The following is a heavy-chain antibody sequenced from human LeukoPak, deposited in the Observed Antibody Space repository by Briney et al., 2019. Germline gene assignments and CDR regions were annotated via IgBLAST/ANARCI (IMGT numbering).Heavy chain of an antibody. CDR2: ISWNSGRI. Sequence: GGSLRLSCAGSGFTFDDYAMHWVRQGPGKGLEWVSGISWNSGRIGYADSVKGRFAISRDSAKNSLYLQMSSLRDEDTAVYYCARDAGNSGYGMDVWGQGTTVTVSS. V-gene: IGHV3-9*01. CDR3: ARDAGNSGYGMDV. CDR1: GFTFDDYA. D-gene: IGHD5-12*01. J-gene: IGHJ6*02.